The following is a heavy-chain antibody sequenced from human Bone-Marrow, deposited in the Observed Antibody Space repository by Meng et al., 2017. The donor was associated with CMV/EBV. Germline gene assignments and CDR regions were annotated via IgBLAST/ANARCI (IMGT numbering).Heavy chain of an antibody. V-gene: IGHV3-53*01. CDR2: IYDDGET. Sequence: GGSLRLSCAASGFIVSSKCMTWVRQAPGRGLEWVSTIYDDGETYYADSVKGRFTISRDNSKNALYLQMHSLRAEDSAMYYCARLADYNWSYFDYWGQGTLVTVSS. D-gene: IGHD1-20*01. CDR1: GFIVSSKC. CDR3: ARLADYNWSYFDY. J-gene: IGHJ4*02.